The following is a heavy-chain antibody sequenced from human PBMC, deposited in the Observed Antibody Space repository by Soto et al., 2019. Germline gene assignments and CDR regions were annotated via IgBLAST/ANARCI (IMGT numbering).Heavy chain of an antibody. Sequence: SVKVSCKASGYTFTSYAISWVRQAPGQGLEWMGRIIPIFGTANYAQKFQGRVTITADKSTSTAYMELSSLRSEDTAVYCCARGNIVVVPAATKPGYYFDYWGQGTLVTVSS. J-gene: IGHJ4*02. V-gene: IGHV1-69*06. CDR2: IIPIFGTA. CDR3: ARGNIVVVPAATKPGYYFDY. D-gene: IGHD2-2*01. CDR1: GYTFTSYA.